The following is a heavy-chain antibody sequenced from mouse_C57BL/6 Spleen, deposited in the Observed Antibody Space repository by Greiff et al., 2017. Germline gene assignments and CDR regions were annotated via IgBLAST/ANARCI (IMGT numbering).Heavy chain of an antibody. Sequence: VQLQQSGPGLVKPSQSLSLTCSVTGYSITSGYYWNWIRQFPGNKLEWMGYISYDGSNNYNPSLKNRISITRDTSKNQFFLKLNSVTTEDTATYYCARRGSGFYAMDYWGQGTSVTVSS. CDR3: ARRGSGFYAMDY. V-gene: IGHV3-6*01. CDR1: GYSITSGYY. J-gene: IGHJ4*01. CDR2: ISYDGSN. D-gene: IGHD3-2*02.